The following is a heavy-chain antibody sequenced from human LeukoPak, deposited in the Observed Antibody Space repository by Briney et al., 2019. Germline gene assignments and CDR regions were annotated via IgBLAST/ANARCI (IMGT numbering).Heavy chain of an antibody. J-gene: IGHJ4*02. D-gene: IGHD1-26*01. CDR3: VRDRGTYRPIDY. CDR2: ISSSSSYI. Sequence: PGGSLRLSCAASGFTFSSYSMNWVRQAPGKGLEWVSSISSSSSYIYYADSVKGRFTISRDNAKNSLYLQMNSLRAEDTAIYYCVRDRGTYRPIDYWGQGTLVTVSS. V-gene: IGHV3-21*04. CDR1: GFTFSSYS.